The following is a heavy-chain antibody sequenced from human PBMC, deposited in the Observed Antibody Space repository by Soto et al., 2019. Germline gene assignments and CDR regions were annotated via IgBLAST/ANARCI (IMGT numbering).Heavy chain of an antibody. Sequence: GGSLRLSCAASGFAFTNYAMSWVRQAPGKGLEWVSAISGSGLNTYYADSVKGRFTISRDSSKNTLYLQMNSLRAEDTAVYYCAKDLNRVRSRYYFDYWGQGTLVTVSS. J-gene: IGHJ4*02. CDR3: AKDLNRVRSRYYFDY. D-gene: IGHD4-17*01. CDR2: ISGSGLNT. CDR1: GFAFTNYA. V-gene: IGHV3-23*01.